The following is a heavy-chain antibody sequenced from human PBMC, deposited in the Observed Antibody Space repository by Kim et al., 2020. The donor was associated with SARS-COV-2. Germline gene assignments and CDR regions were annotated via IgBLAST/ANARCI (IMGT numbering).Heavy chain of an antibody. CDR1: GFTFSSYA. CDR3: ARVFNLGITMVRGARGYYYYGMDV. V-gene: IGHV3-30-3*01. Sequence: GGSLRLSCAASGFTFSSYAMHWVRQAPGKGLEWVAVISYDGSNKYYADSVKGRFTISRDNSKNTLYLQMNSLRAEDTAVYYCARVFNLGITMVRGARGYYYYGMDVWGQGTTVTVSS. CDR2: ISYDGSNK. D-gene: IGHD3-10*01. J-gene: IGHJ6*02.